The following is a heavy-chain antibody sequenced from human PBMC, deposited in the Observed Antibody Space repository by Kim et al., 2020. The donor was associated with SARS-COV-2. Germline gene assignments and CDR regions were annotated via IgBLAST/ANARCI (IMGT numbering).Heavy chain of an antibody. D-gene: IGHD1-1*01. Sequence: SETLSLTCTVSGGSISSNSYYWGWIRQPPGKGLEWIGNIYYSGSTYYNPSLKSRVTIAVDTSKNQFSLKLSSVTAADTAVYYCARHWIPRPGTTHIDYWGQGTLVTVSS. CDR3: ARHWIPRPGTTHIDY. CDR2: IYYSGST. CDR1: GGSISSNSYY. J-gene: IGHJ4*02. V-gene: IGHV4-39*01.